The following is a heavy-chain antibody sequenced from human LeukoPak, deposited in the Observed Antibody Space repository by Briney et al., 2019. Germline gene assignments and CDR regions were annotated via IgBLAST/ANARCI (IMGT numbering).Heavy chain of an antibody. CDR1: GFFLPTRGMC. J-gene: IGHJ4*02. Sequence: SGPALLQPTRTLTLTCTFSGFFLPTRGMCVSWIRQPPGKALDWLPLIDWDGDNYYTTSLKPRLSISKDTSKNQVVLTMTNMDPMDTATYYCARMRYSASGSSYYFDYWGQGTLVTVSS. CDR3: ARMRYSASGSSYYFDY. D-gene: IGHD3-10*01. V-gene: IGHV2-70*01. CDR2: IDWDGDN.